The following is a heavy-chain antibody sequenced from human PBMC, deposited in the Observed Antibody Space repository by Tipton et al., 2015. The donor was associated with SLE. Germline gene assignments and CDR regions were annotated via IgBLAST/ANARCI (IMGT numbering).Heavy chain of an antibody. Sequence: LRLSCTVSGGSVSSYDWSWIRQPPGKGLQWIGYNYNSGSSSYNPSLKSRVTISVDTSKNQFSLKLSSVTAADTAVYYCARHQPDDAFDIWGQGTMVTVSS. CDR3: ARHQPDDAFDI. CDR1: GGSVSSYD. J-gene: IGHJ3*02. V-gene: IGHV4-59*08. CDR2: NYNSGSS.